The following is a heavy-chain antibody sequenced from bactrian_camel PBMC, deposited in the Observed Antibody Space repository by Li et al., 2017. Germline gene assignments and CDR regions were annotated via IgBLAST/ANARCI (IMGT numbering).Heavy chain of an antibody. CDR1: GDPYSSNC. Sequence: HVQLVESGGSSVQAGKSLRLSCKITGDPYSSNCRAWFRQAPGKEREGVAAVYIGTGSTYYADSVKGRFTISHDDAKNILYLDMNNLKPEDTAMYTCARGPRPRSEVCYLEPPPYNFWGQGTQVTVS. CDR3: ARGPRPRSEVCYLEPPPYNF. V-gene: IGHV3S1*01. CDR2: VYIGTGST. D-gene: IGHD1*01. J-gene: IGHJ4*01.